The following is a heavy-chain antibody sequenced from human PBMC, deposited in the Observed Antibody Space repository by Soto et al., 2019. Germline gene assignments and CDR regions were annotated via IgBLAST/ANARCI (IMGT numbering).Heavy chain of an antibody. Sequence: SETLSLTCTVSGGSISSGGYYWSWIRHPPGKGLEWIGYIYYSGSTNYNPSLKSRVTISVDTSKNQFSLKLSSVTAADTAVYYCARVLKNYGIDYWGQGTLVTVSS. CDR3: ARVLKNYGIDY. CDR2: IYYSGST. V-gene: IGHV4-61*08. J-gene: IGHJ4*02. D-gene: IGHD4-17*01. CDR1: GGSISSGGYY.